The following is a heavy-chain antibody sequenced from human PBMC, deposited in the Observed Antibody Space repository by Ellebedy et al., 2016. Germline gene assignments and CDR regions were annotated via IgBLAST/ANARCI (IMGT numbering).Heavy chain of an antibody. V-gene: IGHV3-15*01. CDR1: GFTFSNAW. CDR2: IKSKTDGGTT. CDR3: WGSLDY. J-gene: IGHJ4*02. D-gene: IGHD3-16*01. Sequence: GESLKISXAASGFTFSNAWMSWVRQAPGKGLEWVGRIKSKTDGGTTDYAAPVKGRFTISRDNAKNSLYLQMNSLRAEDTAVYYCWGSLDYWGQGTLVTVSS.